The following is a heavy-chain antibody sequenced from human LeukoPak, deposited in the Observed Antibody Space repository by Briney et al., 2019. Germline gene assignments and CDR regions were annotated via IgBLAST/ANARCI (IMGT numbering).Heavy chain of an antibody. CDR2: IYYSGST. CDR1: GGSISSYY. D-gene: IGHD3-9*01. J-gene: IGHJ6*02. V-gene: IGHV4-59*08. CDR3: ARMRQDYDILTGYFYYGMDV. Sequence: SETLSLTCTVSGGSISSYYWSWIRQPPGKGLEWIGYIYYSGSTNYNPSLKSRATISVDTSKNQFSLKLSSVTAADTAVYYCARMRQDYDILTGYFYYGMDVWGQGTTVTVSS.